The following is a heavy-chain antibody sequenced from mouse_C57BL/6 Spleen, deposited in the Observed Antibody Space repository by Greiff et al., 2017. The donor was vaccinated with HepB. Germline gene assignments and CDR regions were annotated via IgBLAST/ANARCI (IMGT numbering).Heavy chain of an antibody. J-gene: IGHJ4*01. CDR3: AGLLRYYAMDN. Sequence: EVHLVESGGGLVKPGGSLKLSCAASGFTFSDYGMHWVRQAPEKGLEWVAYISSGSSTIYYADTVKGRFTISRDNAKNTLFLQMTSLRSEDTAMYYCAGLLRYYAMDNWGQGTSVTVSS. CDR1: GFTFSDYG. V-gene: IGHV5-17*01. CDR2: ISSGSSTI. D-gene: IGHD2-3*01.